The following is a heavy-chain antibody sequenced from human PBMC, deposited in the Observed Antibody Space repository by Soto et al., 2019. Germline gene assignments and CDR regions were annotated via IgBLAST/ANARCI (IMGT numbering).Heavy chain of an antibody. CDR1: GGSISSGGYY. J-gene: IGHJ6*03. CDR2: IYYSGST. CDR3: ARGFPKYYYYYYMDV. V-gene: IGHV4-31*03. Sequence: NPSETLSLTCTVSGGSISSGGYYWSWIRQHPGKGLEWIGYIYYSGSTYYNPSLKSRVTISVDTSKNQFSLKLSSVTAADTAVYYCARGFPKYYYYYYMDVWGKGTTVTVSS.